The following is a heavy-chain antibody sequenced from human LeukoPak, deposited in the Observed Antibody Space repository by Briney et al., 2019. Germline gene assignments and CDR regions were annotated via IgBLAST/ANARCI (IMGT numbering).Heavy chain of an antibody. D-gene: IGHD3-22*01. Sequence: PGGSLRLSCAASGFTFDDYGMSWVRQAPGKGLEWVSDINWNGVITSYADSVKGRVTISRDNSKNTLYLQMNSLRAEDTAVYHCAKGSYYYDSADYFDYWGQGTLVTVSS. CDR1: GFTFDDYG. J-gene: IGHJ4*02. V-gene: IGHV3-20*01. CDR3: AKGSYYYDSADYFDY. CDR2: INWNGVIT.